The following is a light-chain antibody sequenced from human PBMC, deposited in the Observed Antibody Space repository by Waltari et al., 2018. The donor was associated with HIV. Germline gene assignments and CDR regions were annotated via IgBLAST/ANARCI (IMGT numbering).Light chain of an antibody. CDR1: QSVSSN. CDR3: QQYNNWPPRS. CDR2: GAS. J-gene: IGKJ1*01. V-gene: IGKV3-15*01. Sequence: EIVMTQSPATLSVSPGERATLFCRASQSVSSNLAWYQQKPGQAPRLLIYGASTRATGIPARFSGSGSGTEFTLTISSLQSEDFVVYYCQQYNNWPPRSFGQGTKVEIK.